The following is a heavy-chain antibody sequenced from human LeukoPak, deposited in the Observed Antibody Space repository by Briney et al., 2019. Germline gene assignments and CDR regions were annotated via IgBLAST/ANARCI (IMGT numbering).Heavy chain of an antibody. CDR3: AREKGDYYYFDY. V-gene: IGHV3-64*01. CDR1: GFTFSSYA. Sequence: GGSLRLSCAASGFTFSSYAMHWVRQAPGKGLEYVSAINSNGGSTYYANSVKGRFTISRDNSKNTLYLQMGSLRAEDMAVYYCAREKGDYYYFDYWGQGTLVTVSS. D-gene: IGHD4-17*01. J-gene: IGHJ4*02. CDR2: INSNGGST.